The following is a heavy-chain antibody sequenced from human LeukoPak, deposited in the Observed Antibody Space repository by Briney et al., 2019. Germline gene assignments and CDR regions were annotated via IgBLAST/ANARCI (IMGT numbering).Heavy chain of an antibody. CDR2: VSGSGST. Sequence: PSETLSLTCTVSGDSFTKYYWNWIRQAPGKGLEWIGYVSGSGSTKYNPSLKSRVSMSADTSKNQLSLQLTSLSAADTAVYYRVRARGYFVPDSWGPGTLVTVSS. J-gene: IGHJ4*02. CDR1: GDSFTKYY. CDR3: VRARGYFVPDS. D-gene: IGHD3-22*01. V-gene: IGHV4-59*01.